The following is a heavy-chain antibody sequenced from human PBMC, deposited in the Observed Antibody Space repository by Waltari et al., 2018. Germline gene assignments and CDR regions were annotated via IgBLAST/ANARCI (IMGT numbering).Heavy chain of an antibody. V-gene: IGHV4-59*01. J-gene: IGHJ6*02. CDR3: ARVRRELYYYYYGMDV. Sequence: QVQLQESGPGLVKPSETLSLTCTVSGGSISSYYWSWIRQPPGKGLEWIGYIYYSGRTNYNPSLKSRVTISVDTSKNQFSLKLSSVTAADTAVYYCARVRRELYYYYYGMDVWGQGTTVTVSS. D-gene: IGHD3-10*01. CDR1: GGSISSYY. CDR2: IYYSGRT.